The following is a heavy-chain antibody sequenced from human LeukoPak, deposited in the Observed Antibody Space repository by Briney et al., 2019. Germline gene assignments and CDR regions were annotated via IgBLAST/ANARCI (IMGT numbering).Heavy chain of an antibody. Sequence: SETLSLSCTVSGGSISSGGYYWSWIRQHPGKGLEWIGYIYYSGSTYYNPSLKSRVTISVDTSKNQFSLKLSSVTAADTAVYYCARLAGYCSSTSCLYFDYWGQGTLVTVSS. CDR1: GGSISSGGYY. V-gene: IGHV4-31*03. CDR2: IYYSGST. D-gene: IGHD2-2*01. J-gene: IGHJ4*02. CDR3: ARLAGYCSSTSCLYFDY.